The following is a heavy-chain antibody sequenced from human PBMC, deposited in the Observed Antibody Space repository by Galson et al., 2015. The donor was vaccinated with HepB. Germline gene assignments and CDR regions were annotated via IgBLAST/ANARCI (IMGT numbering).Heavy chain of an antibody. CDR2: ISYDESQK. Sequence: SLRLSCAASGFMFDTYAMHWVRQAPGKGLEWVAIISYDESQKYYADSVKGRLTISRDNSKNTLFLQMKNLRADDTAVYYCAREERRGANYYLDSWGQGTLVTVSS. J-gene: IGHJ4*02. CDR3: AREERRGANYYLDS. D-gene: IGHD4/OR15-4a*01. V-gene: IGHV3-30*14. CDR1: GFMFDTYA.